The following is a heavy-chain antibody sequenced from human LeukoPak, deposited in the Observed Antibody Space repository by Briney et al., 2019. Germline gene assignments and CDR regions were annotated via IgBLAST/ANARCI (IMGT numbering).Heavy chain of an antibody. D-gene: IGHD4-11*01. J-gene: IGHJ4*02. V-gene: IGHV4-34*01. CDR1: GGSLSGYH. CDR3: ARSETTDGY. CDR2: INHSGST. Sequence: SETLSLTCAVYGGSLSGYHWTWIRQPPGKGLEWIGEINHSGSTNYNPSLKSRVTISVDTSKNQFSLKVSSVTAADTAVYFCARSETTDGYWGQGTLVTVSS.